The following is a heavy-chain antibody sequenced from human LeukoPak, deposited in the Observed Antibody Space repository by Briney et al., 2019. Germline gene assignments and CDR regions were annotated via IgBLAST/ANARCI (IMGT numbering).Heavy chain of an antibody. J-gene: IGHJ4*02. Sequence: TGESLKISCKGSGYSFTTYWIGWVRQMPGKGLEWMGIIYPGDSDTRYSPSFQGQVTISADKSISTAYLQWSSLKASYTAMYYCARTYCGGDCYYSYFDYWGQGTLVTVSS. V-gene: IGHV5-51*01. CDR1: GYSFTTYW. CDR2: IYPGDSDT. D-gene: IGHD2-21*02. CDR3: ARTYCGGDCYYSYFDY.